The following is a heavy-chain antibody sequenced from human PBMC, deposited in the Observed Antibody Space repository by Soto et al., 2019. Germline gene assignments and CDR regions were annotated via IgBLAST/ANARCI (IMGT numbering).Heavy chain of an antibody. CDR1: GFTFSSYG. CDR2: IWYDGSNK. V-gene: IGHV3-33*01. Sequence: QVQLVESGGGVVQPGRSLRLSCAASGFTFSSYGMHWVRQAPGKGLEWVAVIWYDGSNKYYADSVKGRFTISRDNSKNTLYLQMNSLRAEDTAVYYCARDRRITIFGVPVKQVGWYFDLWGRGTLVTVSS. D-gene: IGHD3-3*01. J-gene: IGHJ2*01. CDR3: ARDRRITIFGVPVKQVGWYFDL.